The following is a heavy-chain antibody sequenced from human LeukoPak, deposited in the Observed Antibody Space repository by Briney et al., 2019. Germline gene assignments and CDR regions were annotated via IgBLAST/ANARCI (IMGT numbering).Heavy chain of an antibody. CDR1: GGSISSYC. V-gene: IGHV4-59*01. CDR2: IYYSGST. CDR3: ARSSGWGSYKYYYYYGMDV. Sequence: SETLSLTCTVSGGSISSYCWSWIRQPPGKGLEWIGYIYYSGSTNYNPSLKSRVTISVDTSKNQFSLKLSSVIAADTAVYYCARSSGWGSYKYYYYYGMDVWGQGTTVTVSS. D-gene: IGHD3-10*01. J-gene: IGHJ6*02.